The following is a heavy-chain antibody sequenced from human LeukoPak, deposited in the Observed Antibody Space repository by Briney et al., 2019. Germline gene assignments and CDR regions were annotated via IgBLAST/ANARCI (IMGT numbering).Heavy chain of an antibody. V-gene: IGHV1-18*01. J-gene: IGHJ5*02. CDR3: ARDRGNIRFLTSRDWFDP. D-gene: IGHD4-17*01. CDR2: ISAYNGNT. Sequence: ASVKVSCKASGYTFTSYGISWVRQAPGQGLEWMGWISAYNGNTNYAQKLQGRVTMTTDTSTSTAYMELRSLRSDDTAVYYCARDRGNIRFLTSRDWFDPWGQGTLVTVSS. CDR1: GYTFTSYG.